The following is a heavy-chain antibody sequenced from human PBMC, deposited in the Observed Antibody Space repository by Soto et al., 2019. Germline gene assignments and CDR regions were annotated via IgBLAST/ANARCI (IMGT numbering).Heavy chain of an antibody. CDR3: ATSFGSGSRAFDY. CDR1: GDTFNFYT. D-gene: IGHD3-10*01. J-gene: IGHJ4*02. CDR2: FNPILSFS. Sequence: QVQLVQSGAEVKKPGSSVKVSCKASGDTFNFYTINWVRQAPGLGLEWMGRFNPILSFSNSALKFQGRVTLTADKSTSTACMVLSRLRSEDTAIYYCATSFGSGSRAFDYWGQGALVTVSS. V-gene: IGHV1-69*02.